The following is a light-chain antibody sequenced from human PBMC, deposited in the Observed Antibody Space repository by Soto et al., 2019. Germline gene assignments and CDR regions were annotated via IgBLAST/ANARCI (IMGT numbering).Light chain of an antibody. Sequence: SVLTQPASMSGSPRQSITISCTGASSDVGGYTYVSWYQQHPGKAPKLMIYEVNNRPSGVSHRFSGSKSGNTASLTISGLQAEDEADYYCSSYTSSSTLYVFGTGTKVTVL. CDR3: SSYTSSSTLYV. J-gene: IGLJ1*01. CDR2: EVN. V-gene: IGLV2-14*01. CDR1: SSDVGGYTY.